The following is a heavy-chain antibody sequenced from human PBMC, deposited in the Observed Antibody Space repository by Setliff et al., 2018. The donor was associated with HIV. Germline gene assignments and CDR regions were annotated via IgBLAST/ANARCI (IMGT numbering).Heavy chain of an antibody. V-gene: IGHV4-34*01. J-gene: IGHJ4*02. CDR1: DGSFSGYY. CDR2: IYHSGST. Sequence: ETLSLTCAVYDGSFSGYYWMWIRQSPGKGLEWIGSIYHSGSTYYNPSLKSRVTISVDTSKNQFSLKLSSVTAADTAEYYCARLWDTELGDYWGQGTLVTVSS. CDR3: ARLWDTELGDY. D-gene: IGHD5-18*01.